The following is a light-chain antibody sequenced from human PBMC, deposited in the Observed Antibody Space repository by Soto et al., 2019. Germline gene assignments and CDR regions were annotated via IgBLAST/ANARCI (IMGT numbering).Light chain of an antibody. CDR2: DAS. Sequence: EIVMTQSPAALSVSPGERATLSCRASQSVSRNVAWYQQKPGQAPRLLIHDASTRATGIPVRFSGSGSGTEFTLTISSLQSEDFAVYYCQQYNNWLWTFGQGTKVEIK. V-gene: IGKV3-15*01. CDR3: QQYNNWLWT. CDR1: QSVSRN. J-gene: IGKJ1*01.